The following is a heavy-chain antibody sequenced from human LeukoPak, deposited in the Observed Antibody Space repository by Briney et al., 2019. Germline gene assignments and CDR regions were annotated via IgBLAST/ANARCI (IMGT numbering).Heavy chain of an antibody. CDR2: IYSGGST. D-gene: IGHD3-10*01. Sequence: GGSLRLSCSASGFTVSSNYMSWVRQAPGKGLEWVSVIYSGGSTYYADSVKGRFTISRDDSKNTLYLQMNSLRAEDTAVYYCTKGLWAGVSAARDWGQGTLVTVSS. J-gene: IGHJ4*02. CDR3: TKGLWAGVSAARD. CDR1: GFTVSSNY. V-gene: IGHV3-66*01.